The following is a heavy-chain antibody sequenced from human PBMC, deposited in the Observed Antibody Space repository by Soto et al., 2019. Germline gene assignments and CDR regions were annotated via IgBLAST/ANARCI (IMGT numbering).Heavy chain of an antibody. J-gene: IGHJ4*02. D-gene: IGHD3-16*02. CDR2: ISSSSSTI. CDR3: ARVPWTNHFTFGGVIALGLDY. Sequence: PGGSLRLSCAASGFTFSSYSMNWVRQAPGKGLEWVSYISSSSSTIYYADSVKGRFTISRDNAKNSLYLQMNSLRAEDTAVYYCARVPWTNHFTFGGVIALGLDYWGQGTLVTVSS. V-gene: IGHV3-48*01. CDR1: GFTFSSYS.